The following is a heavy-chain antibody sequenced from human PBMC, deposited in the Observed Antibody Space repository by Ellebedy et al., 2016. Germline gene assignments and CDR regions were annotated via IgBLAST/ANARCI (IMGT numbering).Heavy chain of an antibody. D-gene: IGHD2-2*01. CDR2: IWHDGSIE. Sequence: GGSLRLXXAASGFTFSRYGMHWVRQAPGKGLEWVAVIWHDGSIEWYADSVKGRFTISRDNSKSTLHLQMNTLRAEDAAVYYCARDQLGCLSTSCYAGDYFYGMDVWGQGTAVTASS. CDR3: ARDQLGCLSTSCYAGDYFYGMDV. J-gene: IGHJ6*02. V-gene: IGHV3-33*01. CDR1: GFTFSRYG.